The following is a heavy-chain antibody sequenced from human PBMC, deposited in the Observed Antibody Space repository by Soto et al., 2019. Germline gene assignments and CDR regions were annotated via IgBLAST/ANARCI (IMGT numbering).Heavy chain of an antibody. J-gene: IGHJ6*02. CDR2: IYHSGST. V-gene: IGHV4-4*02. CDR3: ARVSGSYSYGMDV. CDR1: GGSISSSNC. Sequence: QVQLQESGPGLVKPSGTLSLTCAVSGGSISSSNCWSWVRQPPGKGLEWIGEIYHSGSTNFNPSLKGRVTISVDKSKKQFSLKLNSVTAADTAVYYCARVSGSYSYGMDVWGQGTTVTVSS.